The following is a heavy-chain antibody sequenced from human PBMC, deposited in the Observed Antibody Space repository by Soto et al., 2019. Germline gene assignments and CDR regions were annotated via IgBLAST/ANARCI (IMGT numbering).Heavy chain of an antibody. J-gene: IGHJ4*02. CDR3: ARAHDPAAYCGGDCYQFDY. Sequence: GASVKVSCKASGYTFTSYAMHWVRQAPGQRLEWMGWINAGNGNTKYSQKFQGRVTITRDTSASTAYMELSSLRSEDTAVYYCARAHDPAAYCGGDCYQFDYWGQGTRVNVS. CDR2: INAGNGNT. D-gene: IGHD2-21*02. V-gene: IGHV1-3*01. CDR1: GYTFTSYA.